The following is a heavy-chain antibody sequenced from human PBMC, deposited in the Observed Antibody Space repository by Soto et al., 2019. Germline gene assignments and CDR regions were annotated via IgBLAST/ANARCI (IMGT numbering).Heavy chain of an antibody. CDR3: ARDVRISAANWFDP. CDR1: GYNFTDYY. Sequence: QVQMVQSGAEVEKPGASAKVSCNASGYNFTDYYIHWVRQAPGQGLQWMGWINPKSGGTHFEPKFRGRVTVTRDTSITTSYMELSRLTSDDTAVYFCARDVRISAANWFDPWGQGTLVIVSS. V-gene: IGHV1-2*02. CDR2: INPKSGGT. D-gene: IGHD6-13*01. J-gene: IGHJ5*02.